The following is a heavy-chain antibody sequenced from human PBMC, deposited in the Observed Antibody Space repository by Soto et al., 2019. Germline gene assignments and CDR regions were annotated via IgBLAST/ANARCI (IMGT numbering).Heavy chain of an antibody. CDR3: ARDQEKGVGGYDAFDI. J-gene: IGHJ3*02. CDR2: ISSSSSTI. D-gene: IGHD5-12*01. V-gene: IGHV3-48*02. CDR1: GFTFSSYS. Sequence: GGSLRLSCAASGFTFSSYSMNWVRQAPGKGLEWVSYISSSSSTIYYADSVKGRFTISRDNAKNSLYLQMNSLRDEGTAVYYCARDQEKGVGGYDAFDIWGQGTMVTVSS.